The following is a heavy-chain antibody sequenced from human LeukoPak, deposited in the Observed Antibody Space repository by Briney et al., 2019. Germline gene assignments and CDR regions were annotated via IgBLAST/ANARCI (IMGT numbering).Heavy chain of an antibody. D-gene: IGHD3-3*01. V-gene: IGHV3-23*01. CDR2: ISGSGGST. J-gene: IGHJ4*02. CDR3: AKTYDFWSGQLLSDY. CDR1: GFTFSSYA. Sequence: GGSLRLSCAASGFTFSSYAMSWVRQAPGKGLEWVSAISGSGGSTYYADSVKGRFAISRDNSKNTLYLQMNSLRAEDTAVYYCAKTYDFWSGQLLSDYWGQGTLVTVSS.